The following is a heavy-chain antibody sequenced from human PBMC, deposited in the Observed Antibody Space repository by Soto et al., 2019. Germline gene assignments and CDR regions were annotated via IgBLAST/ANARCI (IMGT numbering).Heavy chain of an antibody. J-gene: IGHJ6*02. CDR1: GYTFSAYA. D-gene: IGHD1-1*01. Sequence: GASVKVSCKASGYTFSAYAVHWVRQAPGQGLEWMGWINGGNGHTRYSQKFKDRVTISRDTPASTAYMELSGLRSEDTAVYYCARGKGMEENYYYYGMDVWVQGTTDTVS. CDR3: ARGKGMEENYYYYGMDV. V-gene: IGHV1-3*01. CDR2: INGGNGHT.